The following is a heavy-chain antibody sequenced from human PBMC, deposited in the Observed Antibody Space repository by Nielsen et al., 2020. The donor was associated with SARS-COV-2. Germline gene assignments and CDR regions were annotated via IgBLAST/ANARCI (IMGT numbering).Heavy chain of an antibody. Sequence: SETLSLTCAVSGDPISSPYWWSWVRQSPGKGLEWIGEIYNSGTTNFNPSLKSRVNISVDKSKNHFSLTLSSVTAADTAVYFCARGYLTSWRYFDYWGQGILVTISS. CDR3: ARGYLTSWRYFDY. CDR1: GDPISSPYW. CDR2: IYNSGTT. D-gene: IGHD2-15*01. V-gene: IGHV4-4*02. J-gene: IGHJ4*02.